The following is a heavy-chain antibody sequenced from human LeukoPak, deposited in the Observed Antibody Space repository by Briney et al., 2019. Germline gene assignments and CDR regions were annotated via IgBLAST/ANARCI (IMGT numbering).Heavy chain of an antibody. Sequence: PSDTLSLTCTVSGYSISSGYYWGWIRQSPGKGLEWIGNIHHSGNIYYNVSLKSRVTISVHTSNNQFSLNLNSVTAADTAVYYCARDRGGLDAFDIWGQGTMVTVSS. CDR2: IHHSGNI. J-gene: IGHJ3*02. CDR1: GYSISSGYY. V-gene: IGHV4-38-2*02. CDR3: ARDRGGLDAFDI. D-gene: IGHD3-10*01.